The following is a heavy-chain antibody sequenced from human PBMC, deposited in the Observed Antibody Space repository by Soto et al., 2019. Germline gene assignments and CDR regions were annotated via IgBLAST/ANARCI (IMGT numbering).Heavy chain of an antibody. V-gene: IGHV4-30-4*01. CDR1: GGSISSGDYY. J-gene: IGHJ5*02. CDR2: IYYSGST. CDR3: AREWGSYCISTSCYEEAAGWFDP. Sequence: QVQLQESGPGLVKPSQTLSLTCTVSGGSISSGDYYWSWIRQPPGKGLEWVGYIYYSGSTYYNPSLKSRVTISVDTSKNQFSLKLSSVTAADTAVYYCAREWGSYCISTSCYEEAAGWFDPWGQGTLVTVSS. D-gene: IGHD2-2*01.